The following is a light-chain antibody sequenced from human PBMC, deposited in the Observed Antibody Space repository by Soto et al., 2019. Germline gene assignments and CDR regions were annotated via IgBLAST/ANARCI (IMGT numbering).Light chain of an antibody. CDR3: VLYMGSGISV. V-gene: IGLV8-61*01. J-gene: IGLJ3*02. Sequence: QAVVTQEPSFSVSPGRTVTLTCGLSSGSVSTSYYPRWYQQPPGQAPRTLIYSTNTRSSGVPDRFSGSILGNKAALTITGAQADDESDYYWVLYMGSGISVFGGGTKLTVL. CDR2: STN. CDR1: SGSVSTSYY.